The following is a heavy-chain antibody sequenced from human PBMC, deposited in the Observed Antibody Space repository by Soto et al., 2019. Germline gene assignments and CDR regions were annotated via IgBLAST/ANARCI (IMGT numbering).Heavy chain of an antibody. V-gene: IGHV4-31*03. CDR1: GGSISNADYY. J-gene: IGHJ4*02. CDR2: IYYSGST. Sequence: QAQLQESGPGLVKPSQTLSLTCTVSGGSISNADYYWSWIRQHPGKGLEWIGYIYYSGSTYYNPSLKSRVTLSVDTSKNQFALNLSSVTAAGTAVYYCAREVVTANYFDHWGQGTLVTVSS. CDR3: AREVVTANYFDH. D-gene: IGHD2-15*01.